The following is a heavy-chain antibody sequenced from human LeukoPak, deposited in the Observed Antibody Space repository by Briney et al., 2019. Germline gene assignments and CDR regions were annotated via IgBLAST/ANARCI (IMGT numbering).Heavy chain of an antibody. CDR3: AIDGSTWYYFDY. CDR1: GYTFTGYY. V-gene: IGHV1-2*02. Sequence: GASVKVSCKASGYTFTGYYMHWVRQAPGQGLEWMGWNNPNSGATKYAQKFQGRVTMTRDTSISTAYMELSRLRSDDTAVYYCAIDGSTWYYFDYWGQGTLVTVSS. J-gene: IGHJ4*02. D-gene: IGHD6-13*01. CDR2: NNPNSGAT.